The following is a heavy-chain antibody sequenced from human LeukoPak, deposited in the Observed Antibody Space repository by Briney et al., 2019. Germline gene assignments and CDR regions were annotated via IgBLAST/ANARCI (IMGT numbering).Heavy chain of an antibody. D-gene: IGHD2-21*02. CDR3: ARVSKGYCGGYCYSDY. V-gene: IGHV1-2*02. J-gene: IGHJ4*02. CDR2: INPNRGGT. CDR1: GYTFTGYY. Sequence: ASVKVSCTASGYTFTGYYMPWVRQAPGQGLEWMGWINPNRGGTNYAQKFQGRGTMTRDTSITTAYMDLSSLRSDDTALYYCARVSKGYCGGYCYSDYWGQGTLVTVSS.